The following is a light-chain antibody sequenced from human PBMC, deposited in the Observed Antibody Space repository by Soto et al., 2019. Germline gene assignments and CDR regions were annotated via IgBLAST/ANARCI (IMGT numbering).Light chain of an antibody. CDR1: QSISSW. CDR2: DAS. J-gene: IGKJ2*01. V-gene: IGKV1-5*01. Sequence: DIQMTQSPSTLSASVGERVTITCRASQSISSWLAWYQQKPGKAPKLLIYDASSLESGVPSRFSGSGSGTEFTLTSSSLQHDDFATYYCQHYNSYSTFGQGTKLEIK. CDR3: QHYNSYST.